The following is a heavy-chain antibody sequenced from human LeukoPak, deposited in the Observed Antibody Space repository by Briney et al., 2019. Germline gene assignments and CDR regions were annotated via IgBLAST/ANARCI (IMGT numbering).Heavy chain of an antibody. CDR2: IIPIFGTA. D-gene: IGHD6-19*01. Sequence: ASVKVSCKASGGTFSSYAISWVRQAPGQGLEWMGGIIPIFGTANYAQKFQGRVTITADESTSTAYMELSSLRSEDTAVYYCARVGYSSGWNRSWGQGTLVTVSS. J-gene: IGHJ4*02. CDR3: ARVGYSSGWNRS. V-gene: IGHV1-69*13. CDR1: GGTFSSYA.